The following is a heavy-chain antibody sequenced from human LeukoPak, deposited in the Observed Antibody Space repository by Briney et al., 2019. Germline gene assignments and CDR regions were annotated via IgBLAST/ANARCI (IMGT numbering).Heavy chain of an antibody. V-gene: IGHV3-30*04. CDR1: GFTFSNYA. CDR2: ISSDGSYK. J-gene: IGHJ4*02. Sequence: GGSLRLSCAASGFTFSNYAIHWVRQAPGKGLEGVAVISSDGSYKYYADSVKGRFTISRGNSKNTLYLQMNSLIPEDTAVYYCARQYISGQWYFDYWGQGTLVTVSS. D-gene: IGHD5-18*01. CDR3: ARQYISGQWYFDY.